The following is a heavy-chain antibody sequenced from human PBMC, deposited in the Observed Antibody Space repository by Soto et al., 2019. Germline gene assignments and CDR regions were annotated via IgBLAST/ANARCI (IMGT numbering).Heavy chain of an antibody. CDR2: INPNSGGT. D-gene: IGHD3-3*01. V-gene: IGHV1-2*02. CDR3: ARVRFWSGYYTDRYDFDY. CDR1: GYTFTGYY. Sequence: ASVKVSCKASGYTFTGYYMHWVRQAPGQGLEWMGWINPNSGGTNYAQKFQGRVTMTRDTSISTAYMELSRLRSDDTAVYYCARVRFWSGYYTDRYDFDYWGQGTLVTVSS. J-gene: IGHJ4*02.